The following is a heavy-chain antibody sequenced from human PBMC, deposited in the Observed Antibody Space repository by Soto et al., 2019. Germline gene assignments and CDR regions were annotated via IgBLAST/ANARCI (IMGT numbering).Heavy chain of an antibody. CDR1: GGSFSGYY. CDR2: INHSGST. J-gene: IGHJ3*02. D-gene: IGHD4-17*01. Sequence: SETLSLTCAVYGGSFSGYYWSWIRQPPGKGLEWIGEINHSGSTNYNPSLRSRVTISVDTSKNQFSLKLSSVTAADTAVYYCARVIPVYGDWDAFDIWGQGTMVTVSS. CDR3: ARVIPVYGDWDAFDI. V-gene: IGHV4-34*01.